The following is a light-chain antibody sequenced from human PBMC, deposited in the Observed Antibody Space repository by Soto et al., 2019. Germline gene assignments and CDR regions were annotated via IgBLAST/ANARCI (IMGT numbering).Light chain of an antibody. CDR3: MQGTHWPYT. J-gene: IGKJ2*01. V-gene: IGKV2-30*01. CDR1: QSLVWKDGNTY. Sequence: DVVMTQSPLSLPVTLGQPASISCRSSQSLVWKDGNTYLHWFLQRPGLSPRRLIYKVYNRDSGVPDRFSGSGSGTVFTLRISRVEAEDVGVYYCMQGTHWPYTFGQGTKLEIE. CDR2: KVY.